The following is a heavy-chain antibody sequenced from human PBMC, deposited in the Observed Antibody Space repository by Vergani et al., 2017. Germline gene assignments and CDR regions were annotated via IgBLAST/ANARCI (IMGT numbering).Heavy chain of an antibody. D-gene: IGHD2-15*01. CDR2: IYSSGST. CDR3: ARVSRGGGYYYYYMGV. J-gene: IGHJ6*03. V-gene: IGHV4-59*01. Sequence: QVQLQESGPGLVKPSETLSLTCTVSGGSISSSYWSWIRQPPGKGLEWIGFIYSSGSTNYNPALKSRVTISLDTSKNQLSLQLNPVTAADTAMYYCARVSRGGGYYYYYMGVWGKGTTVTVSS. CDR1: GGSISSSY.